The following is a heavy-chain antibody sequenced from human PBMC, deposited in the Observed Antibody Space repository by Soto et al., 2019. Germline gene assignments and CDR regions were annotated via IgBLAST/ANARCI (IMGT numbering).Heavy chain of an antibody. V-gene: IGHV4-59*08. Sequence: SETLSLTCTVSGGSISSYYWSWIRQPPGKGLEWIGYIYYSGSTNYNPSLKSRVTISVDTSKNQFSLKLSSVTAADTAVYYCARHHYYGSWSYYKYYYYYYMDVWGKGTTVTVSS. CDR2: IYYSGST. J-gene: IGHJ6*03. CDR1: GGSISSYY. D-gene: IGHD3-10*01. CDR3: ARHHYYGSWSYYKYYYYYYMDV.